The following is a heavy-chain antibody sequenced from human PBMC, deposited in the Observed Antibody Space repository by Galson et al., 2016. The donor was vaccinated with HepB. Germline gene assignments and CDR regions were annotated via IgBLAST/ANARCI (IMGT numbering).Heavy chain of an antibody. D-gene: IGHD6-19*01. J-gene: IGHJ4*02. V-gene: IGHV4-4*02. Sequence: ETLSLTCGVSGASITSGHWWSCVRQPPGKGLEWIGEMSHTGGTNYNPSLKSRVTIAPDKSNNQFSVKITSMTAADTAVYYCAASSGWWRLDSWGQGVLVTVSS. CDR2: MSHTGGT. CDR3: AASSGWWRLDS. CDR1: GASITSGHW.